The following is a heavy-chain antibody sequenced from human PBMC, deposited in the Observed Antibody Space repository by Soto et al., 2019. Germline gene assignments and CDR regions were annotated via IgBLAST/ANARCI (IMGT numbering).Heavy chain of an antibody. J-gene: IGHJ4*02. D-gene: IGHD6-19*01. Sequence: SETLSLTCTVSGGSTSSDNYWSWIRQPPGKGLEWIGYIYYSGSTNYNPSLKSRVTISVDTSKNQFSLKLSSVTAADTAVYYCARSSSGWYPHYFDYWGQGTLVTVSS. CDR2: IYYSGST. CDR3: ARSSSGWYPHYFDY. V-gene: IGHV4-59*01. CDR1: GGSTSSDNY.